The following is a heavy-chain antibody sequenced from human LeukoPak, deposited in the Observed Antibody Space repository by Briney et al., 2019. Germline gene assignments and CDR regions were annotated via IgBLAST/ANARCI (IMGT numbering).Heavy chain of an antibody. CDR1: GFMFSNFA. J-gene: IGHJ4*02. V-gene: IGHV3-23*01. D-gene: IGHD2-2*01. CDR2: IYYSGGNT. Sequence: PGGSPRPSCAASGFMFSNFAMSWVRQAPGKGLEWVSTIYYSGGNTYSADSVKGRFTISRDNAKNTLYLQMNSLRAEDTAVYYCAKDQGQAVVPRRFDNWGQGTLVTVSS. CDR3: AKDQGQAVVPRRFDN.